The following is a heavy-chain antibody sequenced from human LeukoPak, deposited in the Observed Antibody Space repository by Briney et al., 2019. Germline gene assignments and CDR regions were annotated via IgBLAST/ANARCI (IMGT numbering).Heavy chain of an antibody. Sequence: GGSLRLSCAASGFTVSSNYMSWVRQAPGKGLEWVSVIYSGGSTYYADSVKGRFTISRDNSKNTLYLQMNSLRAEDTAVYYCARVRTHYGDYGNWFDPWGQGTLVTVSS. CDR3: ARVRTHYGDYGNWFDP. D-gene: IGHD4-17*01. V-gene: IGHV3-53*01. J-gene: IGHJ5*02. CDR1: GFTVSSNY. CDR2: IYSGGST.